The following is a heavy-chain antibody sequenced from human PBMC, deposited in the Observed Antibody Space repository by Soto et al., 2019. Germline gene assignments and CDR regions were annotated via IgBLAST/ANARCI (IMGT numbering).Heavy chain of an antibody. J-gene: IGHJ6*03. D-gene: IGHD6-19*01. CDR2: IFSNDEK. V-gene: IGHV2-26*01. CDR1: GFSLSNGKVG. CDR3: ARILFGRSVAGGYFYMEG. Sequence: HVTLKESGPVLVKPTETLTLTCTVSGFSLSNGKVGVSWIRQPQGKALEWLAHIFSNDEKSYRTSLKSRLTISEDIAKSQVVLTMTNVDPVDTATYYCARILFGRSVAGGYFYMEGWVKGTTVTVSS.